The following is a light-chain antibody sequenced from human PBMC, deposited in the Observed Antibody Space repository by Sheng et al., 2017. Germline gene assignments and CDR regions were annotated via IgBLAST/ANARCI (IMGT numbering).Light chain of an antibody. V-gene: IGLV1-40*01. J-gene: IGLJ3*02. CDR1: SSNIGAGYD. CDR3: QSYDSSLSGCV. Sequence: QSVLTQPPSVSGAPGQRVTISCTGSSSNIGAGYDVHWYQQLPGTAPKLLIYRNDNRPSGVPDRFSGSKSGTSASLAITGLQAEDEADYYCQSYDSSLSGCVFGGGTKLTVL. CDR2: RND.